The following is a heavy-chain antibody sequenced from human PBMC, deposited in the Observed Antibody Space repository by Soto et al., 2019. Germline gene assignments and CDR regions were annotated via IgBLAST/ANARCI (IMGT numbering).Heavy chain of an antibody. D-gene: IGHD6-13*01. CDR1: GFTFSSCV. Sequence: EVHLLESGGGLVQPGESLRLSCGASGFTFSSCVMSWVRQAAGKGLEWVSCITDSGTGTYYADSVKGRFTISRDNSKNTMYLQMNNLRAEDTGVYYCAKGLINGRWYAADWGQGTLVTVSS. V-gene: IGHV3-23*01. CDR3: AKGLINGRWYAAD. J-gene: IGHJ4*02. CDR2: ITDSGTGT.